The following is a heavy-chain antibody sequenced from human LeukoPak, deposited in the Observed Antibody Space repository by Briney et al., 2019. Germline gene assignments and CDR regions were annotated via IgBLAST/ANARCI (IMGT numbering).Heavy chain of an antibody. D-gene: IGHD2-15*01. Sequence: SETLSLTCTVSGYSISSGYYWGWIRQPPGKGLEWIGSIYHSGSTYYNPSLKSRVTISVDTSKNQFSLKLSSVTAADTAVYYCARMGVVVAATGWFDPWGQGTLVTVSS. J-gene: IGHJ5*02. V-gene: IGHV4-38-2*02. CDR1: GYSISSGYY. CDR2: IYHSGST. CDR3: ARMGVVVAATGWFDP.